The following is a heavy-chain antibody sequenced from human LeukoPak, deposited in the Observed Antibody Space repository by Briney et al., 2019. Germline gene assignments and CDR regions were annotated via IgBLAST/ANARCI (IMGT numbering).Heavy chain of an antibody. CDR3: ASGEGSTRYANINWVDP. V-gene: IGHV4-31*03. Sequence: PSETLSLTCTVSGGSITRGGSYWSWIRQQPGKGLEWIGYISYSESTYFNPSLKTRATISVDTSKTQFSLRLNSVTAEDTAVYYCASGEGSTRYANINWVDPWGLGTLVTVSS. CDR1: GGSITRGGSY. CDR2: ISYSEST. D-gene: IGHD6-13*01. J-gene: IGHJ5*02.